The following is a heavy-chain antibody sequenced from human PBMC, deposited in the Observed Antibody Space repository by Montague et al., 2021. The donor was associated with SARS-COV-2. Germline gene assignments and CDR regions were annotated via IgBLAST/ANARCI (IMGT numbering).Heavy chain of an antibody. Sequence: VKPTQTLTLTCTFSGFSLSTSGVGVGWIRQPPGKALEWLALIYWDDDKRYSPSLKSRLTITKDTSKNQVVLTMTNRDPVDTATYYCARMTVTTALDVWGKGTTVTVSS. D-gene: IGHD4-17*01. J-gene: IGHJ6*04. CDR1: GFSLSTSGVG. V-gene: IGHV2-5*02. CDR2: IYWDDDK. CDR3: ARMTVTTALDV.